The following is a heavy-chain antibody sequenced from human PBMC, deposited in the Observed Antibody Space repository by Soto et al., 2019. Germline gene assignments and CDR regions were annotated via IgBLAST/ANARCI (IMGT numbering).Heavy chain of an antibody. J-gene: IGHJ4*02. D-gene: IGHD3-16*01. CDR2: IEISGRAT. CDR3: AKGDGGYFDH. Sequence: EVQLLESGGGLVQPGGSLRLSCIASGFSFSNYAMIWVRQAPGKGPEWVSSIEISGRATYYADAVKGRFTISRDDTKNAVSLQMTSGRGEDTAVYFCAKGDGGYFDHWGQGRLVTVSS. CDR1: GFSFSNYA. V-gene: IGHV3-23*05.